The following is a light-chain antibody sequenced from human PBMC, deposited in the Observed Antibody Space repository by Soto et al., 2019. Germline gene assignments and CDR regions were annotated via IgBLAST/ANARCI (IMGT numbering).Light chain of an antibody. Sequence: QSALTQPASVSGSPGQSITISCTGTSSDVGGYNYVSWYQQHPGKAPKLMIYDVSNRPSGVSNRFSGSKSGNTASLTISGLQSEDEAAYYSGTYTSSRTVVGTGTKVTVL. V-gene: IGLV2-14*01. CDR2: DVS. CDR1: SSDVGGYNY. J-gene: IGLJ1*01. CDR3: GTYTSSRTV.